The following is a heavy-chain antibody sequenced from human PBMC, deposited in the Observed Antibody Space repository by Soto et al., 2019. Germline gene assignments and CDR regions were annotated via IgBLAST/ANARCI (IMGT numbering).Heavy chain of an antibody. CDR2: IHYSGNT. CDR1: SASIGSYF. Sequence: PSETLSLTCSVSSASIGSYFWSWIRQPPGKGLEWIGNIHYSGNTNINPSLRSRVTMSADTSRNQFSLKLSSVTAADTAVYFCARDFSYGSRTNNWFGPWGQGXLVTVSS. D-gene: IGHD3-10*01. V-gene: IGHV4-59*01. CDR3: ARDFSYGSRTNNWFGP. J-gene: IGHJ5*02.